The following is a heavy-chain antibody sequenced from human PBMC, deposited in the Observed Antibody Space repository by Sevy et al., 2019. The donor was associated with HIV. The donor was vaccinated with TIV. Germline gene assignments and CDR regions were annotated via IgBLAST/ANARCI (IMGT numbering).Heavy chain of an antibody. D-gene: IGHD6-19*01. V-gene: IGHV4-61*01. CDR2: IYYSGST. Sequence: SETLSLTCTVSGGSVSSGSYYWSWIRQPPGKGLEWIGYIYYSGSTNYNPSLKSRVTISVDTSKKQFSLKLSSVTAADTAVYYCATVAGLDYYYGMDVWGQGTTVTVSS. CDR3: ATVAGLDYYYGMDV. CDR1: GGSVSSGSYY. J-gene: IGHJ6*02.